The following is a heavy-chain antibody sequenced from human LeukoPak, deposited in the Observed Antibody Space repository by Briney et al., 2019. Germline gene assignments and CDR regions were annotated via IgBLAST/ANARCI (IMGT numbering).Heavy chain of an antibody. Sequence: WETRSLTCTVSGGSISSSSYYWGWIRQPPGKGLGWIGSIYYSGSTYYNPSLKSRVTISVDTSKNQFSLKLSSVTAADTAVYYCARRRGSGPDDYWGQGPLVTVSS. CDR3: ARRRGSGPDDY. J-gene: IGHJ4*02. V-gene: IGHV4-39*01. D-gene: IGHD6-19*01. CDR1: GGSISSSSYY. CDR2: IYYSGST.